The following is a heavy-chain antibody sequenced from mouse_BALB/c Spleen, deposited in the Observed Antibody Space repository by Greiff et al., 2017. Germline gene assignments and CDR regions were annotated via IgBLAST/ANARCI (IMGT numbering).Heavy chain of an antibody. CDR3: AREMMAY. D-gene: IGHD2-3*01. CDR1: GYTFTSYT. J-gene: IGHJ3*01. CDR2: INPSSGYT. V-gene: IGHV1-4*02. Sequence: VQLQQPGAELVRPGASVKISCKASGYTFTSYTMHWVKQRPGQGLEWIGYINPSSGYTEYNQKFKDKTTLTADKSSSTAYMQLSSLTSEDSAVYYCAREMMAYWGQGTLVTVSA.